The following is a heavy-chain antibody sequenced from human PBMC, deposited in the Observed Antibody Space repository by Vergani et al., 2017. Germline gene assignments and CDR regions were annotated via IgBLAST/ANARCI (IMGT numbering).Heavy chain of an antibody. J-gene: IGHJ4*02. Sequence: QVQLVQSGAEVKKPGASVMVSCKASGYTFTSYDINWVRQATGQGLEWMGWMNPNSGNTCYAQKFQGRVTMTRNTSISTAYMELSSLRSEDTAVYCCASGHYDFWSGKGDYWGQGTLVTVSS. CDR2: MNPNSGNT. CDR1: GYTFTSYD. V-gene: IGHV1-8*01. D-gene: IGHD3-3*01. CDR3: ASGHYDFWSGKGDY.